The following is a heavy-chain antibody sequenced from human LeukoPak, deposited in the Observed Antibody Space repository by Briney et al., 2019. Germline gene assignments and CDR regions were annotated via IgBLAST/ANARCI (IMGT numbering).Heavy chain of an antibody. J-gene: IGHJ4*02. CDR2: ISGSGGST. V-gene: IGHV3-23*01. Sequence: GGSLRLSCAASGFTFSSYAMSWVRQAPGKGLEWVSAISGSGGSTYYADSVKGRFTISRDNSKNTLYLQMNSLRAEDTAVYYCAKDLWVDEAWQPRGGPGDYWGQGTLVTVSS. CDR3: AKDLWVDEAWQPRGGPGDY. CDR1: GFTFSSYA. D-gene: IGHD3-16*01.